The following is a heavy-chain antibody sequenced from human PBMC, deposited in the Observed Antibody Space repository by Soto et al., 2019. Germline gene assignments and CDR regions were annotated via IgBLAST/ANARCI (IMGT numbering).Heavy chain of an antibody. D-gene: IGHD2-15*01. J-gene: IGHJ6*02. CDR2: INAGNGNT. CDR1: GYTFTSYA. Sequence: GASVKVSCKASGYTFTSYAMHWVRQAPGQRLEWMGWINAGNGNTKYSQKFQGRVTITRDTSASTAYMELSSLRSEDTAVYYCARERDWWNHSYYYGMDVWGQGTTVTVSS. CDR3: ARERDWWNHSYYYGMDV. V-gene: IGHV1-3*01.